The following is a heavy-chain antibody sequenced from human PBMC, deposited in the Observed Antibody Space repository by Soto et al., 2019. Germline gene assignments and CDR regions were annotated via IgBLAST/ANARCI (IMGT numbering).Heavy chain of an antibody. D-gene: IGHD6-6*01. CDR3: ARAVSEYSRFSLGWFDP. Sequence: PSETLSLTCTVSGGSVSSGSYYWSWIRQPPGKGLEWIGYIYYIGSTNYNPSPKSRVTISVDTSKNQFSLKLSSVTAADTAVYYCARAVSEYSRFSLGWFDPWGQGTLVTVSS. J-gene: IGHJ5*02. CDR1: GGSVSSGSYY. V-gene: IGHV4-61*01. CDR2: IYYIGST.